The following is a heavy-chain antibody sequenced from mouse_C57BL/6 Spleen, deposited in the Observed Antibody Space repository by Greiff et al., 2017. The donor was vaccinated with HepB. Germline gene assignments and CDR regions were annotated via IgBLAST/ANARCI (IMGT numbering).Heavy chain of an antibody. CDR2: IYPSDSET. V-gene: IGHV1-61*01. D-gene: IGHD3-3*01. J-gene: IGHJ1*03. Sequence: QVQLQQPGAELVRPGSSVKLSCKASGYTFTSYWMDWVKRRPGQGLEWIGNIYPSDSETHYNQKFKDKATLTVDKSSSTAYMQLSSLTSEDSAVYYCARRGLKDWYFDVWGTGTTVTVSS. CDR1: GYTFTSYW. CDR3: ARRGLKDWYFDV.